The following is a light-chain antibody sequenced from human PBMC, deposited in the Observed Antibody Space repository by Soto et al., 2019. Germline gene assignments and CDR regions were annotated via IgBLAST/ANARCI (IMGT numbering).Light chain of an antibody. CDR3: CSYAGRYTGIYV. CDR1: SSDVGAYNY. J-gene: IGLJ1*01. CDR2: DVN. V-gene: IGLV2-11*01. Sequence: QSALTQPRSVSGSPGQSVTISCTGTSSDVGAYNYVSWYQQHPGRAPKVMIYDVNKRPSGVPDRFSGSKSGNTASLTISGLQAEDEADYYCCSYAGRYTGIYVFGTGTKLTVL.